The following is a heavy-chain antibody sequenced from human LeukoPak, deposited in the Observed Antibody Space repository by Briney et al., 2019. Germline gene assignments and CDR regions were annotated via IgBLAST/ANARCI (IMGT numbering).Heavy chain of an antibody. D-gene: IGHD6-13*01. CDR1: GFSRSTSGVG. J-gene: IGHJ4*02. Sequence: SGPTLAHPTQPLTLTCTFSGFSRSTSGVGVGWIRQPPVKALEWLALIYWDDDKRYSPSLKSRLTITKDTSKNQVVLTMTNMDPVDTATYYCAHGLGYSSSWYYFDYWGQGTLVTVSS. CDR2: IYWDDDK. CDR3: AHGLGYSSSWYYFDY. V-gene: IGHV2-5*02.